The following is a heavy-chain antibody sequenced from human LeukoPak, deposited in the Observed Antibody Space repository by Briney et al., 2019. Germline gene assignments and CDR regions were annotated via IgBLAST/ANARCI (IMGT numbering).Heavy chain of an antibody. CDR2: IYYSGTT. D-gene: IGHD2-15*01. CDR3: ARRAAYWSFDL. V-gene: IGHV4-59*01. Sequence: SETLSLTCTVSGGSISSYYWSWIRQPPEKGVEWMGYIYYSGTTDYNPSLKSRVTISVDTSKNQFSLKVTSVTAADTAVYYCARRAAYWSFDLWGRGTLVTVSS. J-gene: IGHJ2*01. CDR1: GGSISSYY.